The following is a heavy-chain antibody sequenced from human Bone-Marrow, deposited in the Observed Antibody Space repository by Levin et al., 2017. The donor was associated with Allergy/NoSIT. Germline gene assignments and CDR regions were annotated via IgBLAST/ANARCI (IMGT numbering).Heavy chain of an antibody. CDR2: ISNSGRTI. D-gene: IGHD4-23*01. J-gene: IGHJ4*02. Sequence: LSLTCAPSGFPFSDHHMSWIRQAPGKGLEWISYISNSGRTIFYADSVKGRFTISRDNAKNSLYLQMNSLRADDTAVYYCARAKDYGGNFPGYWGQGTLVTVSS. CDR1: GFPFSDHH. V-gene: IGHV3-11*01. CDR3: ARAKDYGGNFPGY.